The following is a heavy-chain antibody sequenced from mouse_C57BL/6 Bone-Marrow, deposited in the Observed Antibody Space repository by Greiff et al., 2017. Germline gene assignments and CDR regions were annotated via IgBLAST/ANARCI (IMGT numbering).Heavy chain of an antibody. V-gene: IGHV1-69*01. CDR3: ANSFDY. CDR1: GYTFTSYW. CDR2: IDPSDSYT. J-gene: IGHJ2*01. Sequence: VQLQQPGAELVMPGASVKLSCKASGYTFTSYWMHWVKQRPGQGLEWIGEIDPSDSYTNYNQKFKGKSTLTADKSSSTAYMQLSSLTSEDSAVYYCANSFDYWGQGTTLTVSS.